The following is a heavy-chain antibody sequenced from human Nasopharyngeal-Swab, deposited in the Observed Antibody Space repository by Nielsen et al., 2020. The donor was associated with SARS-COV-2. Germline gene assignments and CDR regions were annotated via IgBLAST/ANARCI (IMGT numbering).Heavy chain of an antibody. CDR1: GFTFSSYE. CDR3: AGTFGEGHDYYYYGMDV. V-gene: IGHV3-48*03. Sequence: GESPKISCAASGFTFSSYEMNWVRQAPGKGLEWVSYISSSGSTRYYADSVKGRFTISRDNAKNSLYLQMNSLRAEDTAVYYCAGTFGEGHDYYYYGMDVWGQGTTVTVSS. J-gene: IGHJ6*02. D-gene: IGHD3-10*01. CDR2: ISSSGSTR.